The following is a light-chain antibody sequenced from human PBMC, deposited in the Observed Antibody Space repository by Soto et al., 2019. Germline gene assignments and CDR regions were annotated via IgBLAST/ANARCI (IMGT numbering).Light chain of an antibody. CDR1: SSNIGAAYD. J-gene: IGLJ1*01. Sequence: QAVVTQPPSVSGAPGQRVTISCTGTSSNIGAAYDVHWYQQFPGMAPKLLIFGNSDRPSGVPDRFSGSKSGTSASLDITGLQAEDEADYYCQSYDSRLSGYVFGTRTKLTVL. CDR3: QSYDSRLSGYV. CDR2: GNS. V-gene: IGLV1-40*01.